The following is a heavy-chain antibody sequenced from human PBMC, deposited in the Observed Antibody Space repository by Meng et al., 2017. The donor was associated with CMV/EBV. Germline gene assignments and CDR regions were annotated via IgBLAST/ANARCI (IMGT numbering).Heavy chain of an antibody. J-gene: IGHJ5*02. Sequence: QVHAQESGPGLVKPSETLSLTCLVSGGSISSYYWSLIRQPAGKGLEWIGRIYTSGSTNYNPSLKSRVTMSVDTSKNQFSLKLSSVTAADTAVYYCARDLMNCSSTSCANWFDPWGQGTLVTVSS. CDR2: IYTSGST. D-gene: IGHD2-2*01. V-gene: IGHV4-4*07. CDR3: ARDLMNCSSTSCANWFDP. CDR1: GGSISSYY.